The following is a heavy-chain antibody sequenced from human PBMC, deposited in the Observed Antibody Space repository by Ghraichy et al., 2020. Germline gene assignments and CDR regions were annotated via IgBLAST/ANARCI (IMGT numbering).Heavy chain of an antibody. CDR1: GFTFSSYA. CDR3: VLVPDFDY. V-gene: IGHV3-23*01. CDR2: ISGSGGST. Sequence: LSLTCAASGFTFSSYAMSWVRQAPGKGLEWVSAISGSGGSTYYADSVKGRFTISRDNSRNTLYLQMNSLRAEDTAVYYCVLVPDFDYWGQGTLVTVSS. J-gene: IGHJ4*02.